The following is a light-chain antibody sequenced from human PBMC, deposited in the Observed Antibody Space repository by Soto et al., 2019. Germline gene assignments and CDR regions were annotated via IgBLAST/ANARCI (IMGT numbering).Light chain of an antibody. CDR1: SSNIGSNA. J-gene: IGLJ1*01. CDR3: SSYTTGSTLPWV. V-gene: IGLV1-44*01. CDR2: TFA. Sequence: QSVLTQPPSASGTPGQRVTISCSGSSSNIGSNAVNWYQQLPGTAPKLLIYTFAQRPSGVPDRFSGSKSGTSASLAISGLQSEDEADYYCSSYTTGSTLPWVFGTGTKVTVL.